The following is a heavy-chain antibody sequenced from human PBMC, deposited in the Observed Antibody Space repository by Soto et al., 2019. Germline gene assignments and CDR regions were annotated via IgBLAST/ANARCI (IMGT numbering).Heavy chain of an antibody. Sequence: QTLSLTCAISGDSVSSNSAAWNWIRQSPSRGLEWLGRTYYRSKWYNDYAVSVKSRITINPDTSKNQFSLQLNSVTPEDTAVYYCARDVVAVAGTYYYYYGMDVWGQGTTVTVSS. D-gene: IGHD6-19*01. CDR1: GDSVSSNSAA. CDR3: ARDVVAVAGTYYYYYGMDV. J-gene: IGHJ6*02. V-gene: IGHV6-1*01. CDR2: TYYRSKWYN.